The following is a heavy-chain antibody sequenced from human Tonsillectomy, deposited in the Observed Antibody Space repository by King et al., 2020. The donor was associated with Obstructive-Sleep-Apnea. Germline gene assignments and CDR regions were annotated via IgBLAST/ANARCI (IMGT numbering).Heavy chain of an antibody. CDR2: IIPILDIA. J-gene: IGHJ4*02. Sequence: VQLVESGAEVKKPGSSVKVSCKASGGTFSSYAISWVRQAPGQGLEWMGRIIPILDIANYAQKFQGRVTITADKSTSTAYMELSSLRSEDTAVYYCARDWDGDYVIDYWGQGTLVTVSS. V-gene: IGHV1-69*09. CDR3: ARDWDGDYVIDY. D-gene: IGHD4-17*01. CDR1: GGTFSSYA.